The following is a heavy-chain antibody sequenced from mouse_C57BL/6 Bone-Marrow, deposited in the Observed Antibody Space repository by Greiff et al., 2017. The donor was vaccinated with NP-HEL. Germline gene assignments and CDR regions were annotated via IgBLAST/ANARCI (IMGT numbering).Heavy chain of an antibody. J-gene: IGHJ3*01. Sequence: QVQLQQPGAELVMPGASVKLSCKASGYTFTSYWMHWVKQRPGQGLEWIGEIDPSDSYTNYNQKFKGKSTLTVDKSSSTAYMQLSSLTSEDSAVYYCARSDDSNYGGFAYWGQGTLVTVSA. CDR2: IDPSDSYT. CDR3: ARSDDSNYGGFAY. D-gene: IGHD2-5*01. CDR1: GYTFTSYW. V-gene: IGHV1-69*01.